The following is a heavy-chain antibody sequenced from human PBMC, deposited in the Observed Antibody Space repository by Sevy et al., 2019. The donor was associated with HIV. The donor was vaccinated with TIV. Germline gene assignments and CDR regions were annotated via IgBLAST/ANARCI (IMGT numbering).Heavy chain of an antibody. CDR2: INHSGST. CDR3: ARGAQLWLIGPYYYYGMYV. V-gene: IGHV4-34*01. J-gene: IGHJ6*02. CDR1: GGSFSGYY. Sequence: SETLSLTCAVYGGSFSGYYWSWIRQPPGKGLEWIGEINHSGSTNYNPSLKSRVTISVDTSKNQFSLKLSSVTAADTAVYYCARGAQLWLIGPYYYYGMYVWGQGTTVTVSS. D-gene: IGHD5-18*01.